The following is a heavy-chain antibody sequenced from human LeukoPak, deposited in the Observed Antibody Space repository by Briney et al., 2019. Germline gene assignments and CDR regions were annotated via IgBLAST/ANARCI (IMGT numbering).Heavy chain of an antibody. J-gene: IGHJ4*02. CDR1: GYSLSDSS. CDR2: FNPEDGET. D-gene: IGHD3-22*01. Sequence: ASVKVSCKVSGYSLSDSSMHWVRQAPGKGLEWMGTFNPEDGETIYAQKFQGRVTMTEDTSIDTAYLDLSSLRSEDTAEYYCATPRYSDNRGYYYGLTYWGQGTLVTVSS. CDR3: ATPRYSDNRGYYYGLTY. V-gene: IGHV1-24*01.